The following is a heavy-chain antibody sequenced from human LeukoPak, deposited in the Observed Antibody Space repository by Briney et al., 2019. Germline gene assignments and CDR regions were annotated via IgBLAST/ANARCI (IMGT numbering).Heavy chain of an antibody. CDR3: AKDSLRERIVGSTTRGVNDY. CDR2: IRYDGRNK. V-gene: IGHV3-30*02. CDR1: GFPFDDYG. Sequence: GGSLRLSCAASGFPFDDYGMHWVRQAPGKGLEWVAFIRYDGRNKYYADSVKGRFTISRDNSKNTLYLQMNSLRGEDTAVYYCAKDSLRERIVGSTTRGVNDYWGQGTLVTVSS. D-gene: IGHD1-26*01. J-gene: IGHJ4*02.